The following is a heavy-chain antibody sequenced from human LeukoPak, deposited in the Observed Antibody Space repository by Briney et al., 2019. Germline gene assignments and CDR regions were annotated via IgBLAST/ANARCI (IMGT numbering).Heavy chain of an antibody. J-gene: IGHJ3*02. CDR2: ISGSGESI. D-gene: IGHD5-24*01. V-gene: IGHV3-23*01. Sequence: GGSLRLSCVGSGFTFSSYTMTWVRQAPGKGLEWVSSISGSGESIYYADSVKGRFTISRDNSKNTLYLQMNSLRADDTAVYYCAKGRDGFNFHAFDIWGQGTMVTVSS. CDR3: AKGRDGFNFHAFDI. CDR1: GFTFSSYT.